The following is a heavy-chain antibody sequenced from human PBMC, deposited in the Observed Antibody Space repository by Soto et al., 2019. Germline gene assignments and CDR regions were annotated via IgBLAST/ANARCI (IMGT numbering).Heavy chain of an antibody. CDR2: ISGSGGST. CDR3: AKDLTPWVRGVRGFDY. Sequence: GGSLRLSCAASGFTFSSYAMSWVRQAPGKGLEWVSAISGSGGSTYYADSVKGRFTISRDNSKNTLYLQMNSLRAEDAAVYYCAKDLTPWVRGVRGFDYWGQGTLVTVSS. V-gene: IGHV3-23*01. D-gene: IGHD3-10*01. CDR1: GFTFSSYA. J-gene: IGHJ4*02.